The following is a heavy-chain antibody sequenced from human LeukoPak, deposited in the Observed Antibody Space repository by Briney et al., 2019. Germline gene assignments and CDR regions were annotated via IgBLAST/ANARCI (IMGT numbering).Heavy chain of an antibody. CDR1: GGSINSYY. CDR2: IYYSGST. D-gene: IGHD3-10*01. J-gene: IGHJ4*02. CDR3: ARDFGYYGSGSLDY. Sequence: PSETLSLTCTVSGGSINSYYWSWIRQPPGKGLEWIGYIYYSGSTEYNPSLKSRVTISVDTSKNQFSLKLSSVTAADTAVYYCARDFGYYGSGSLDYWGQGALVTVSS. V-gene: IGHV4-59*12.